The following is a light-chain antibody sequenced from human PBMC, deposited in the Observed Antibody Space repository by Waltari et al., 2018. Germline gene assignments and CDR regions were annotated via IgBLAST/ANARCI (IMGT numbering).Light chain of an antibody. CDR3: CSYAGSSTLV. V-gene: IGLV2-23*02. Sequence: QSALTQPASVPGSPGPSITIPCTGTSRGAGSFNLVSWYQQHPGKAPKLMIYEVSKRPSGVSNRFSGSKSGNTASLTISGLQAEDEADYYCCSYAGSSTLVFGGGTKLTVL. CDR2: EVS. CDR1: SRGAGSFNL. J-gene: IGLJ2*01.